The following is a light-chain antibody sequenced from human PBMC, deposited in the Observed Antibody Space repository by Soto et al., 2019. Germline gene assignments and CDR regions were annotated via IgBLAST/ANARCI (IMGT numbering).Light chain of an antibody. CDR2: GES. Sequence: IVLTQSPGTLSLSPGERATLSFRASQSITYSYLAWYQQRPGQAPRLLVYGESSRATGIPDRFSGSGSGTDFTLIISRLEPEDSAVYYCQQYWRSPYTFGQGTKLEIK. CDR3: QQYWRSPYT. CDR1: QSITYSY. J-gene: IGKJ2*01. V-gene: IGKV3-20*01.